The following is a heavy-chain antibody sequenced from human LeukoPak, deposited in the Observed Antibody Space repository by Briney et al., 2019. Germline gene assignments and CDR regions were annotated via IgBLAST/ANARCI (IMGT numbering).Heavy chain of an antibody. CDR1: GFTFSSYG. D-gene: IGHD2-21*01. Sequence: GGSLRLSCAASGFTFSSYGMHWVRQAPGKGLEWVAFIRYDGSNKYYADSVKGRFTISRDNSKNTLYLQMNSLRAEDTAVYYCARLWDQLWWSNRGAFDIWGQGTMVTVSS. CDR3: ARLWDQLWWSNRGAFDI. CDR2: IRYDGSNK. J-gene: IGHJ3*02. V-gene: IGHV3-30*02.